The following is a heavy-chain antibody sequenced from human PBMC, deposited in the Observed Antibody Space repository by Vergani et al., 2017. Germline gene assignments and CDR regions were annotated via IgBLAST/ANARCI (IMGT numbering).Heavy chain of an antibody. J-gene: IGHJ4*02. V-gene: IGHV3-33*01. CDR2: IWYDGSNK. CDR1: GFTFSSYG. D-gene: IGHD2-2*01. CDR3: ASPAPLYCSSTSCYWDHDY. Sequence: QVQLVESGGGVVQPGRSLRLSCAASGFTFSSYGMHWVRQAPGKGLEWVAVIWYDGSNKYYADSVKGRFTISRDNSKNTLYLQMNSLRAEDTAVYYCASPAPLYCSSTSCYWDHDYWGQGTLVTVSS.